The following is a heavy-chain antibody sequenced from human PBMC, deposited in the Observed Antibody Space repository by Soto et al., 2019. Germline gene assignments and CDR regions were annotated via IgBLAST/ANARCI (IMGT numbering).Heavy chain of an antibody. CDR3: ARGELRKYYYYYYGMDV. CDR1: GGSFSGYY. Sequence: TSETLSLTCAVYGGSFSGYYWSWIRQPPGKGLEWIGEINHSGSTNYNPSLKSRVTISVDTSKNQFSLKLSSVTAADTAVYYCARGELRKYYYYYYGMDVWGQGTTVNVSS. CDR2: INHSGST. D-gene: IGHD1-26*01. V-gene: IGHV4-34*01. J-gene: IGHJ6*02.